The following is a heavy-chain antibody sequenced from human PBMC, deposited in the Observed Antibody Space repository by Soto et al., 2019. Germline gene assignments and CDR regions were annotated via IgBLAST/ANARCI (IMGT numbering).Heavy chain of an antibody. CDR2: IYKSATT. V-gene: IGHV4-30-4*01. CDR3: ARGPYCLNGRCFPNWFDS. CDR1: GDSISSVDYF. J-gene: IGHJ5*01. Sequence: KASETLSLTCSVSGDSISSVDYFWAWIRQPPGQALEYIGYIYKSATTYYNPSFESRVAISLDTSKSQFSLNVASVTAADTAVYFCARGPYCLNGRCFPNWFDSWDQGTLVTVSS. D-gene: IGHD2-21*01.